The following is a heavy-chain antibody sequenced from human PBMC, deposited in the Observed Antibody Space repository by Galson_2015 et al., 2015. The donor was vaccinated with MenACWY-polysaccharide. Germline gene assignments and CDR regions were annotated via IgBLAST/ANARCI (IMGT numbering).Heavy chain of an antibody. D-gene: IGHD1-1*01. J-gene: IGHJ3*02. Sequence: SLRLSCAASGFAFSGYSLNWVRQTPGKGLEWVSYISASSSAIYYADSVKGRFTISRDNAKKSLYLQMNSLRDEDTAVYYCALYNRNDKGCALDIWGRGTMVTVSS. V-gene: IGHV3-48*02. CDR3: ALYNRNDKGCALDI. CDR2: ISASSSAI. CDR1: GFAFSGYS.